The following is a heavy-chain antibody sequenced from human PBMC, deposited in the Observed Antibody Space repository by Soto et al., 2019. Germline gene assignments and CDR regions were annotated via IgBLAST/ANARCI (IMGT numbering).Heavy chain of an antibody. V-gene: IGHV4-34*01. Sequence: SETLSLTCAVYGGSFSGYYWSWIRQPPGKGLEWIGEINHSGSTNYNPSLKSRVTISVDTSKNQFSLKLSSVTAADTAVYYCARVKAGTRGYYYYYYMDVWGKGTTVTVSS. CDR2: INHSGST. J-gene: IGHJ6*03. D-gene: IGHD1-7*01. CDR1: GGSFSGYY. CDR3: ARVKAGTRGYYYYYYMDV.